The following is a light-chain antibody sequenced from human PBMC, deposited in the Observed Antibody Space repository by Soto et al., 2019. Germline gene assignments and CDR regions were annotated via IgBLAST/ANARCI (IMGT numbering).Light chain of an antibody. CDR3: QHYDAYSTWT. V-gene: IGKV1-5*03. CDR1: QSISSC. Sequence: DIQMTQSPSSLSASVGDRVTITCRASQSISSCLNWYQQKPGKAPKLLIYKASTLESGVPSRFSGSGSGTEFTLTISSLQPDDFATYYCQHYDAYSTWTFGQGTKVDIK. CDR2: KAS. J-gene: IGKJ1*01.